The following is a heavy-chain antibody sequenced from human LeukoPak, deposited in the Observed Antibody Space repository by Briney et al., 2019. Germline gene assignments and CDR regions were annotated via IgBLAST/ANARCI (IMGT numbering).Heavy chain of an antibody. V-gene: IGHV3-53*01. J-gene: IGHJ1*01. Sequence: GGSLRLSCAASGFTVSSNYMSWVRQAPGKGLEWVSVIYSGGSTYYADSVKGRFTISRDNSKNTLYLQMNSLRAEDTAVYYCATTTYCGGDCYSAYFQHWGQGTLVTVSS. D-gene: IGHD2-21*02. CDR3: ATTTYCGGDCYSAYFQH. CDR1: GFTVSSNY. CDR2: IYSGGST.